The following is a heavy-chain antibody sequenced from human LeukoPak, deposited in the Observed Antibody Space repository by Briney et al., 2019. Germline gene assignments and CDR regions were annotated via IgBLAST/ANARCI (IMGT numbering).Heavy chain of an antibody. Sequence: SQALSLTCAVYGVSLRGYYWSWIRQSPEKGLEWIGEISHEGDSIYNPSLKSRLTLSVDMSKNQFSLNLRSVTAADTAVYYCARGRNFVSDFYFDVWGKGTTVIVSS. CDR2: ISHEGDS. J-gene: IGHJ6*03. V-gene: IGHV4-34*01. D-gene: IGHD1-7*01. CDR3: ARGRNFVSDFYFDV. CDR1: GVSLRGYY.